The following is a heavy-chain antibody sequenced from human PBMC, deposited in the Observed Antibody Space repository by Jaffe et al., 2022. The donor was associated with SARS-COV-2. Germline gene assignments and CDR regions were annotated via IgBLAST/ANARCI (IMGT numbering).Heavy chain of an antibody. CDR2: IYYSGST. J-gene: IGHJ4*02. CDR3: ARGVVGATRNYFDY. Sequence: QVQLQESGPGLVKPSETLSLTCTVSGGSISSYYWSWIRQPPGKGLEWIGYIYYSGSTNYNPSLKSRVTISVDTSKNQFSLKLSSVTAADTAVYYCARGVVGATRNYFDYWGQGTLVTVSS. CDR1: GGSISSYY. D-gene: IGHD1-26*01. V-gene: IGHV4-59*01.